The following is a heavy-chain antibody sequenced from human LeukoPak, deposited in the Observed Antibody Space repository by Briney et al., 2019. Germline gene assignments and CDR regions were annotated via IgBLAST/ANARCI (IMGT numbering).Heavy chain of an antibody. J-gene: IGHJ4*02. D-gene: IGHD3-22*01. CDR1: GFTFSSYS. CDR2: ISSSSSYI. CDR3: ARDDYYDSSGYYYY. V-gene: IGHV3-21*01. Sequence: GGSLRLSCAASGFTFSSYSVNWVRQAPGKGLEWDSSISSSSSYIYYADSVKGRFTISRDNAKNSLYLQMNSLRAEDTAVYYCARDDYYDSSGYYYYWGQGTLVTVSS.